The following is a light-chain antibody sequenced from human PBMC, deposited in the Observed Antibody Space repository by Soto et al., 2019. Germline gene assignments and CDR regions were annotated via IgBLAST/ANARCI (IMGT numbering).Light chain of an antibody. CDR3: QQCRNWPLT. CDR2: DAS. Sequence: EIVMTQSPATLSASPGEGATLSCKACQNVYNNLAWYQQRPGQPHRLLSYDASTRATGIAARFSGSGYGTEFTLTISSLQSEDFAFYFCQQCRNWPLTFGGGTKVEIK. CDR1: QNVYNN. V-gene: IGKV3-15*01. J-gene: IGKJ4*01.